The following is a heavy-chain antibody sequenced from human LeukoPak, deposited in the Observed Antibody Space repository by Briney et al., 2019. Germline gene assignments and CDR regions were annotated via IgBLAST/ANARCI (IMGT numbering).Heavy chain of an antibody. V-gene: IGHV4-34*01. CDR2: INHRGST. Sequence: SETLSLTCAVYGGSFSGYYWSWIRQPPGEGLEWIGEINHRGSTNYNSSLESRLSISVDTSKSQFSLRLSSVTAADTAVYYCARAFTYYDSSGYEVWGQGTLVTVSS. CDR1: GGSFSGYY. CDR3: ARAFTYYDSSGYEV. J-gene: IGHJ4*02. D-gene: IGHD3-22*01.